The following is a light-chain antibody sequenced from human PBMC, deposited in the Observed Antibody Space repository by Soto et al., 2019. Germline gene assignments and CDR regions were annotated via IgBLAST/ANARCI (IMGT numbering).Light chain of an antibody. CDR3: QQFNSYLFT. CDR1: QGISSA. CDR2: DAS. Sequence: AIQLTQSPSSLSASVGDRVTITCRASQGISSALAWYQQKPGKAPKLLIYDASSLESGVPSRFSGSGSGTDFTLTISSLQPEYFATYYCQQFNSYLFTFGQGTRLEMK. J-gene: IGKJ5*01. V-gene: IGKV1-13*02.